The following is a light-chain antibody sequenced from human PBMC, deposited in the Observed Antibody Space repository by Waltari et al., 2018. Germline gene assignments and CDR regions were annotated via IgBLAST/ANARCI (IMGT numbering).Light chain of an antibody. J-gene: IGLJ3*02. Sequence: QSALTQPASVSGSTGQSITNSCTGTSRDVGGYNYVSWYQKHPGNAPKLMIYDVSNRPSGVSNRFSGSKSGNTASLTISGLQAEDEADYYCSSYTSSSTRVFGGGTKLTVL. CDR3: SSYTSSSTRV. CDR2: DVS. V-gene: IGLV2-14*03. CDR1: SRDVGGYNY.